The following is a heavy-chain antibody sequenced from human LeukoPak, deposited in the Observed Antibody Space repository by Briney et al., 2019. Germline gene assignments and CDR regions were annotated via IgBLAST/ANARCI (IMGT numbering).Heavy chain of an antibody. CDR3: ARSDIVLMVYAIEDFDY. J-gene: IGHJ4*02. D-gene: IGHD2-8*01. CDR2: ISSSSSYI. V-gene: IGHV3-21*01. CDR1: GFTFSSYS. Sequence: PGGSLRLSCAASGFTFSSYSMNWVRQAPGKGLEWVSSISSSSSYIYYADSVKGRFTISRDNAKNSLYLQMNSLRAEDTAVYYCARSDIVLMVYAIEDFDYWGQGTLVTVSS.